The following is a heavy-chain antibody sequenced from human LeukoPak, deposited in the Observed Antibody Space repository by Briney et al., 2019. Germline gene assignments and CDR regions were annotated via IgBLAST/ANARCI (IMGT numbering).Heavy chain of an antibody. CDR1: GYTFTGYY. V-gene: IGHV1-2*02. CDR2: INPNSGGT. CDR3: ARDERREQWLVHYFDY. Sequence: ASVKVSCKASGYTFTGYYMHWGRQAPGQGLEWMGWINPNSGGTNYAQKFQGRVTMTRDTSISTAYMELSRLRSDDTAVYYCARDERREQWLVHYFDYWGQGTLVTVSS. D-gene: IGHD6-19*01. J-gene: IGHJ4*02.